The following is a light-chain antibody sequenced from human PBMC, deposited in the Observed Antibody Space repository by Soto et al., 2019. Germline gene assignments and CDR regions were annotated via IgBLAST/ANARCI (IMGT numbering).Light chain of an antibody. CDR1: QTVSRN. V-gene: IGKV3-15*01. CDR2: DIS. J-gene: IGKJ5*01. CDR3: QQYNNWPS. Sequence: VAMAQGPATLSVSPGVRATLSCRASQTVSRNLAWYQQRPGQAPRLLIYDISNRATGVPARFSGSGSETEFTLTIRSLQSEDFAVYFCQQYNNWPSFGQGTRLENK.